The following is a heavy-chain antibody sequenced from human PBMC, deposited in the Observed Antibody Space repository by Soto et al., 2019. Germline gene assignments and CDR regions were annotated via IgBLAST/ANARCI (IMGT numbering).Heavy chain of an antibody. CDR2: ISSSGVSM. CDR1: GFTFSSSY. D-gene: IGHD3-16*01. J-gene: IGHJ5*02. CDR3: ARGRFNYAS. V-gene: IGHV3-11*01. Sequence: QVQLLQSGGGLVKPGGSLRLSCAASGFTFSSSYMSWIRQAPGKGLEWVSYISSSGVSMYYADSVKGRFTISRDNANNSLYLQMNSLRAEDTAVYYCARGRFNYASWGQGTLVTVSP.